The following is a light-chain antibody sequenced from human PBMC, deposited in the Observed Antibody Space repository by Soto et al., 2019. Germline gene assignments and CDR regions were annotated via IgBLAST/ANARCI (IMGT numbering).Light chain of an antibody. Sequence: DIQMTHSTSTLSASVGDRVTITCRASQNIDIWLSWYQQKPGKAPSLLIYDDSNLKSGVPSRFSGSGSGTEFTLTISSLQPDDSGSYYCQQHKSDPVTFGGGTKVE. CDR1: QNIDIW. CDR3: QQHKSDPVT. CDR2: DDS. V-gene: IGKV1-5*01. J-gene: IGKJ4*01.